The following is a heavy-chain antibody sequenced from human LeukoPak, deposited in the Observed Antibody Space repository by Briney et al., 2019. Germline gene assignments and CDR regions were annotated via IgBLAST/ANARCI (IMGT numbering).Heavy chain of an antibody. CDR3: ARVRGYYDSSGPRDY. D-gene: IGHD3-22*01. CDR2: ISSSSTYI. CDR1: GITFRIYS. Sequence: GGSLRLSCAASGITFRIYSMNWVRQAPGKGLEWVSSISSSSTYIYSADSVKGRFTISRDNAKNSLYLQMNSLRAEDTAVYYCARVRGYYDSSGPRDYWGQGTLVTVSS. V-gene: IGHV3-21*01. J-gene: IGHJ4*02.